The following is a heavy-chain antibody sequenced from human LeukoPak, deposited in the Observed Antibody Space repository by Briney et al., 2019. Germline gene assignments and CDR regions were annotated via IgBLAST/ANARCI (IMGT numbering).Heavy chain of an antibody. V-gene: IGHV1-18*01. J-gene: IGHJ5*02. CDR3: TRDGFQGSRWSNWFDP. CDR2: INSNTGTT. D-gene: IGHD6-13*01. CDR1: GYIFNTNG. Sequence: ASVEVSCKGSGYIFNTNGINWVRQAPGQGLEWMGWINSNTGTTNYAQNFQDRVTMTTDTSTSTAFMELRSLRSDDTAMYYCTRDGFQGSRWSNWFDPWGQGTLVIVSS.